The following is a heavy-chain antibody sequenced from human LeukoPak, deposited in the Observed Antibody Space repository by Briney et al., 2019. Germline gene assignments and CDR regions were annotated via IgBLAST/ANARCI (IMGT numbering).Heavy chain of an antibody. V-gene: IGHV3-21*01. Sequence: GGSLRLSCAASGFTFSSYSMNWVRQAPGKGLEWVSSISSSSSYIYYADSVKGRFTISRDNAKNSLYLQMNSLRAEDTAVYYCARDSKYDFWSGYYTHWGQGTLVTVSS. CDR3: ARDSKYDFWSGYYTH. CDR1: GFTFSSYS. D-gene: IGHD3-3*01. J-gene: IGHJ4*02. CDR2: ISSSSSYI.